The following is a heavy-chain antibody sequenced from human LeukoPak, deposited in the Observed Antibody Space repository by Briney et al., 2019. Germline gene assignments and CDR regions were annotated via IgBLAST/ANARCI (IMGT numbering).Heavy chain of an antibody. J-gene: IGHJ6*03. V-gene: IGHV3-30*18. CDR2: ISYDGSNK. Sequence: GGSLRLSCAASGFTFSSYGMHWVRQAPGKGLEWVAVISYDGSNKYYADSVKGRFTISRDNSKNTLYLQMNSLRAEDTAVYYCAKDHDYYDSSGYYSYYMDVWGKGTTVTVSS. D-gene: IGHD3-22*01. CDR1: GFTFSSYG. CDR3: AKDHDYYDSSGYYSYYMDV.